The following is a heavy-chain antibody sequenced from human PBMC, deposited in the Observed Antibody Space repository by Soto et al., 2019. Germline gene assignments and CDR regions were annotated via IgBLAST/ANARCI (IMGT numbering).Heavy chain of an antibody. CDR3: AKAYSSTMWWFDP. CDR2: ISGSGGST. V-gene: IGHV3-23*01. CDR1: GFTFSSDA. Sequence: GGSMRLSCAASGFTFSSDAMSWVRQAPGKGLGWVSAISGSGGSTYYADSVKGRFTISRDNSKNTLYLQMNSLRAEDTAVYYCAKAYSSTMWWFDPWGQGTLVTVSS. J-gene: IGHJ5*02. D-gene: IGHD6-13*01.